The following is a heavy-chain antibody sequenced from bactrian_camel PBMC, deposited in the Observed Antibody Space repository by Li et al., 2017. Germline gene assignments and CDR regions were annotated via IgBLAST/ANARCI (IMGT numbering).Heavy chain of an antibody. J-gene: IGHJ4*01. V-gene: IGHV3S28*01. CDR3: ATGQLVYDY. D-gene: IGHD7*01. Sequence: QVQLVESGGGLVEPGGSLRVSCEASGFSFRGSSMTWVRQAPGKGLEWVSAMGTATYYADSVKGRFPISRDNGKNTVYLQMNSLKSEDTALYYCATGQLVYDYWGQGTQVTVS. CDR1: GFSFRGSS. CDR2: MGTAT.